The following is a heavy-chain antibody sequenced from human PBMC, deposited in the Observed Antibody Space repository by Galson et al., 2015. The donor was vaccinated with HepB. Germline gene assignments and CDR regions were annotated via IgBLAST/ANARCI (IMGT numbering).Heavy chain of an antibody. J-gene: IGHJ4*02. CDR1: GGTFSSYA. D-gene: IGHD3-22*01. CDR2: IVPMFGTT. V-gene: IGHV1-69*13. CDR3: ASGQYYYYSSCYYYFDY. Sequence: SVKVSCKASGGTFSSYAISWVRQAPGQGLEWMAGIVPMFGTTNYAQSFQGRVTITADESTTTAYLELSSLRSEDTAMYYCASGQYYYYSSCYYYFDYRGQGTQVPGSS.